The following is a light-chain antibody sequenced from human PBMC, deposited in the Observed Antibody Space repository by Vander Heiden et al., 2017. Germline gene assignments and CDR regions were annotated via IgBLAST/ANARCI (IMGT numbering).Light chain of an antibody. CDR3: QSADSSDTYRVI. CDR2: KDN. Sequence: SYELTQPPLVSVSPGQTAKITCSGDALPKQYAYWYQRRPGQAPVLIIYKDNERPSGIPERFSGYSSGTTVTLAISGVQAEDEADYYCQSADSSDTYRVIFGGGTKLTVL. CDR1: ALPKQY. J-gene: IGLJ2*01. V-gene: IGLV3-25*03.